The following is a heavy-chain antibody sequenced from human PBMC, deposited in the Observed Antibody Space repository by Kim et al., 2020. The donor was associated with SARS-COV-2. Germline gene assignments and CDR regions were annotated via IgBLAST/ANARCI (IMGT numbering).Heavy chain of an antibody. Sequence: SRVTISVDTSKSQFSLKLSSVTAADTAVYYCARLGDGYNSDYYYYYGMDVWGQGTTVTVSS. J-gene: IGHJ6*02. V-gene: IGHV4-59*08. D-gene: IGHD5-12*01. CDR3: ARLGDGYNSDYYYYYGMDV.